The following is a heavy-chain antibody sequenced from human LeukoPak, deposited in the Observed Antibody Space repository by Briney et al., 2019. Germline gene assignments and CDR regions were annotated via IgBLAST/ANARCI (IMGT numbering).Heavy chain of an antibody. CDR3: ARGYYDILTGYYATWFDP. CDR1: GGSISSYY. V-gene: IGHV4-59*01. CDR2: IYYSGST. J-gene: IGHJ5*02. Sequence: PSETLSLTCTVSGGSISSYYWSWIRQPPGKGLEWIGYIYYSGSTNYNPSLKSRVTISVDTSKNQFSLKLRSVTAADRAVYYCARGYYDILTGYYATWFDPWGQGTLVTVSS. D-gene: IGHD3-9*01.